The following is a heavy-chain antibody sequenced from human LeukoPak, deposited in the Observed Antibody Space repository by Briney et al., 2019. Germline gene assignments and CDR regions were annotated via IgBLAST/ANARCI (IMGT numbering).Heavy chain of an antibody. CDR3: TTDLGYCSGGSCYLGSSGGY. J-gene: IGHJ4*02. D-gene: IGHD2-15*01. V-gene: IGHV3-15*01. CDR2: IKSKTDGGTT. Sequence: GGSLRLSCAASGFTFSNAWMSWVRQAPGKGLEWVGRIKSKTDGGTTDYAAPVKGRFTISRDDSKNTLYLQMNSLKTEDTAVYYCTTDLGYCSGGSCYLGSSGGYWGQGTLVTVSS. CDR1: GFTFSNAW.